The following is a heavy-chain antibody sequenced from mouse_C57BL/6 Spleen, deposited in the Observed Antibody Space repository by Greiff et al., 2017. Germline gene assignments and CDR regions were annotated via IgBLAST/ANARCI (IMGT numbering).Heavy chain of an antibody. J-gene: IGHJ4*01. CDR1: GFNIKNTY. CDR3: ARTTVVADYAMDY. D-gene: IGHD1-1*01. CDR2: IDPANGNT. V-gene: IGHV14-3*01. Sequence: LVESVAELVRPGASVKLSCTASGFNIKNTYMHWVKQRPEQGLEWIGRIDPANGNTKYAPKFQGKATITADTSSNTAYLQLSSLTSEDTAIYYCARTTVVADYAMDYWGQGTSVTVSS.